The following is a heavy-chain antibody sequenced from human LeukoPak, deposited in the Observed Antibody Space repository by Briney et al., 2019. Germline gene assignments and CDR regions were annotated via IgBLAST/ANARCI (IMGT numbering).Heavy chain of an antibody. D-gene: IGHD3-22*01. CDR3: ARGPFPRNDSSGYHPY. J-gene: IGHJ4*02. CDR1: GGSFSGYY. CDR2: ISSSGST. Sequence: PSETLSLTCAVYGGSFSGYYWSWTRQPPGKALERIREISSSGSTNYHPSLKSRATISVGTSKNQFSLKLSSVTAADTAVYYCARGPFPRNDSSGYHPYWGQGTLVTVSS. V-gene: IGHV4-34*01.